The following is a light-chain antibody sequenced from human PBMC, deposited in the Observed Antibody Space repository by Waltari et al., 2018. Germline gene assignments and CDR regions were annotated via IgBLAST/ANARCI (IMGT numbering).Light chain of an antibody. Sequence: QSALTQPPSASGSPGQSVTISCTGTSTAVGADASFSWYQQHPGKAPKLMIYEINKRPSGVPNRFSGSRSGNTASLTVSGLRPEDEADYYCSSYAGSNRVIFGGGTKLTVL. J-gene: IGLJ2*01. CDR2: EIN. CDR1: STAVGADAS. V-gene: IGLV2-8*01. CDR3: SSYAGSNRVI.